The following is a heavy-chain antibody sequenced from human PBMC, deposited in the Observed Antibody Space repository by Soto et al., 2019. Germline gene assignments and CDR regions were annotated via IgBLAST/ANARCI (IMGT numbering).Heavy chain of an antibody. CDR3: ARTLLRYFDWSPMDV. J-gene: IGHJ6*02. Sequence: SETLSLTCTVSGGSISSYYWSWIRQPPGKGLEWIGYIYYRGSTNYNPSLKSRVTISVDTSKNQFSLKLSSVTAADSAVYYCARTLLRYFDWSPMDVWGQGTTVTVS. D-gene: IGHD3-9*01. CDR1: GGSISSYY. CDR2: IYYRGST. V-gene: IGHV4-59*01.